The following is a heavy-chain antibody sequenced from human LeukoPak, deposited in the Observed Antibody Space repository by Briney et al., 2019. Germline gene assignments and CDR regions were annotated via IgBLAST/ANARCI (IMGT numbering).Heavy chain of an antibody. CDR1: GGTFSSYA. CDR2: IIPIFGTA. V-gene: IGHV1-69*05. D-gene: IGHD1-14*01. Sequence: SVKVSCKASGGTFSSYAISWVRQAPGQGLEWMGGIIPIFGTANYAQKFQGRVTITTDESTSTAYVELSSLRSEDTAVYYCARDFAGTTLGDAFDIWGQGTMVTVSS. J-gene: IGHJ3*02. CDR3: ARDFAGTTLGDAFDI.